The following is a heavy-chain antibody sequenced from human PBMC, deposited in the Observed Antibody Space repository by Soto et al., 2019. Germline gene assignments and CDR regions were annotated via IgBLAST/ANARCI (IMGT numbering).Heavy chain of an antibody. J-gene: IGHJ4*02. CDR3: HGYGY. CDR2: IYSGGTI. Sequence: EVQVVESGGGLIQPGGSLRLSCAVSGFTVTINYMSWVRQAPGKGLEWVSVIYSGGTIYYADSVKGRFTISRDTSKNTLYLQMNSLRGEDPAVYYRHGYGYWGQGTLVTVSS. V-gene: IGHV3-53*01. D-gene: IGHD5-12*01. CDR1: GFTVTINY.